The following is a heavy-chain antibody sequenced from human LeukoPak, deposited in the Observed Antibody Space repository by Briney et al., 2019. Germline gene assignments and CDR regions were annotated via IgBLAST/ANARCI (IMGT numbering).Heavy chain of an antibody. CDR2: IYYSGST. J-gene: IGHJ4*02. D-gene: IGHD3-22*01. CDR3: ATGSSIVVVDY. V-gene: IGHV4-59*08. CDR1: GGSISTYY. Sequence: SETLSLTCTVSGGSISTYYWNWIRQPPGKGLEWIGYIYYSGSTNYNPSLKSRVTISVDTSKNQFSLKLSSVTAADMAVYYCATGSSIVVVDYWGQGTLVTVSS.